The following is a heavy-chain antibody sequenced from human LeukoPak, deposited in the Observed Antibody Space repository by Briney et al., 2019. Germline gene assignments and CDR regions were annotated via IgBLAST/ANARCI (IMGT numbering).Heavy chain of an antibody. D-gene: IGHD5-24*01. CDR1: GGSFSGYY. CDR2: IYYSGST. V-gene: IGHV4-59*01. CDR3: ARGRRDGYNYDY. J-gene: IGHJ4*02. Sequence: PSETLSLTCAVYGGSFSGYYWSWIRQPPGKGLEWIGYIYYSGSTNYNPSLKSRVTISVDTSKNQFSLKLSSATAADTAVYYCARGRRDGYNYDYWGQGTLVTVSS.